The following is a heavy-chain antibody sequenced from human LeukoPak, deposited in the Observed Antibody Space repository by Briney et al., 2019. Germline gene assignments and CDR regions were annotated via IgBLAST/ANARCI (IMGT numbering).Heavy chain of an antibody. Sequence: QTGGSLRLSCAASGFIFDDYTMHWVRQAPGKGLEWVSLISRNGAATKYADSVKGRFTISRDNAKNSLYLQMNSLRAEDTAVYYCAELGITMIGGVWGKGTTVTISS. CDR3: AELGITMIGGV. V-gene: IGHV3-43*01. J-gene: IGHJ6*04. D-gene: IGHD3-10*02. CDR1: GFIFDDYT. CDR2: ISRNGAAT.